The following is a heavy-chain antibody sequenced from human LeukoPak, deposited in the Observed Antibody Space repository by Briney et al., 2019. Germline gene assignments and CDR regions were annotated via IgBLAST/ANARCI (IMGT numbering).Heavy chain of an antibody. CDR1: GFTFSSYA. J-gene: IGHJ4*02. CDR2: MSNSGGPE. Sequence: GGSLRLSCVASGFTFSSYAMSWVRQSPGMGLEWLSAMSNSGGPEYYAASVKGRFTISRDNSKNTLYLQMNSLRADDTAVYYCAKERQLEPFDCWGQGTLVTVSS. V-gene: IGHV3-23*01. D-gene: IGHD1-1*01. CDR3: AKERQLEPFDC.